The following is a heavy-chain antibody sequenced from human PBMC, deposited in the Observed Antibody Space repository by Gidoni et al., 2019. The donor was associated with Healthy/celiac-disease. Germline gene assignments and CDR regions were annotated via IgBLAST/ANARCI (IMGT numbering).Heavy chain of an antibody. CDR3: AQIPYGDYALDY. J-gene: IGHJ4*02. V-gene: IGHV1-46*01. D-gene: IGHD4-17*01. CDR2: INPSGGST. CDR1: GYTFTSYY. Sequence: QVQLVQSGAEVKKPGASVKVSCKASGYTFTSYYMHWVRQAPGQGLEWMGIINPSGGSTSYAQKFQGRVTMTRDTSTSTVYMELSSLRSEDTAVYYCAQIPYGDYALDYWGQGTLVTVSS.